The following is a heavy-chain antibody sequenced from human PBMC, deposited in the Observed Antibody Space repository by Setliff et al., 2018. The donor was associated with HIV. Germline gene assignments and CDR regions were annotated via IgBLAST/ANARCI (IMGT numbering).Heavy chain of an antibody. CDR2: IHFSGST. CDR1: GASVNTNNYY. V-gene: IGHV4-39*07. J-gene: IGHJ5*02. D-gene: IGHD3-10*01. CDR3: ARERSALLWKNWFDP. Sequence: PSETLSLTCTVSGASVNTNNYYWGWIRQPPGKGLEWIGNIHFSGSTYYSPSLRSRVAIYVGTSKRQFFLSLSSVTAADTAVYYCARERSALLWKNWFDPWGQGTLVTVSS.